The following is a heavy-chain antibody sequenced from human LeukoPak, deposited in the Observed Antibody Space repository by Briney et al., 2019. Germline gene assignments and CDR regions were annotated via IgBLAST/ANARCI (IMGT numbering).Heavy chain of an antibody. Sequence: SETLSLTCSVSGGSISSSNYYWAWIRQPPGKGLEWIGRAYYSGGTYYNPSLESRVTISTDTSKKQLSLKLTSVTAADTAVYYCARYFSSSQSSYFDYWGQGTLVTVSP. CDR2: AYYSGGT. D-gene: IGHD6-13*01. V-gene: IGHV4-39*01. CDR3: ARYFSSSQSSYFDY. J-gene: IGHJ4*02. CDR1: GGSISSSNYY.